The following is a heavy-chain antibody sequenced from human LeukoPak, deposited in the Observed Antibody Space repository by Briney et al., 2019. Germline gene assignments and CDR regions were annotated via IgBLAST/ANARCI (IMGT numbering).Heavy chain of an antibody. CDR2: ISSSSSYI. V-gene: IGHV3-21*01. J-gene: IGHJ3*02. D-gene: IGHD3-22*01. CDR3: AREKNYDSSGRDAFDI. Sequence: GGSLRLSCAASGFTFSSYSMNWVRQAPGKGLEWVSSISSSSSYIYYADSVKGRFTISRDNAKNSLYLQMNSLRAEDTAVYYCAREKNYDSSGRDAFDIWGQGTMVTVSS. CDR1: GFTFSSYS.